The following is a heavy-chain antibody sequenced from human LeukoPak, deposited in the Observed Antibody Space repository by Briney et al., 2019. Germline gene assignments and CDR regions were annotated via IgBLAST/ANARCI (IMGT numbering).Heavy chain of an antibody. Sequence: SETLSLTCTVSGGSISSYYWTWIRQPAGKGLEWIGRIHTSGTTNYNPSLKSRVTMSVDTSKNQFSLSLTSLTAADTAVYYCATDAPSPRSLDYWGQGTLVTVSS. CDR2: IHTSGTT. V-gene: IGHV4-4*07. D-gene: IGHD3-10*01. J-gene: IGHJ4*02. CDR3: ATDAPSPRSLDY. CDR1: GGSISSYY.